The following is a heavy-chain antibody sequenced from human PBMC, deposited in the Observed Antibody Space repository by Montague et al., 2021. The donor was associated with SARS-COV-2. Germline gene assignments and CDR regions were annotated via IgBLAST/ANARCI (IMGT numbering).Heavy chain of an antibody. CDR3: ARAQNTCFIANCVNYFEV. CDR2: VHYTGST. Sequence: SETLSLTCAVSGDSISSYYWSWIRQPPGKGLEWIGYVHYTGSTKYTPSLKTRVTLSLDTPKNHFSLKLRSVTAADTAIYYCARAQNTCFIANCVNYFEVWGLGALVTVSS. CDR1: GDSISSYY. V-gene: IGHV4-59*01. D-gene: IGHD1-1*01. J-gene: IGHJ4*02.